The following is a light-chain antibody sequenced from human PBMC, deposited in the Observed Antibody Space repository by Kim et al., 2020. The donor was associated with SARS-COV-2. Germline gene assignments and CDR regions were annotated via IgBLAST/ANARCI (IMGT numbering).Light chain of an antibody. V-gene: IGLV2-14*03. CDR3: SSYTSTKTLV. Sequence: QSALTQPASVSGSPGQSITISCTGTSSDVGGYNYVSWYQQHPGKAPKLMIYDVSDRPSGVSNRFSGSKSGNTVSLTISGLQAEDEADYYCSSYTSTKTLVFGTGTKVTVL. CDR2: DVS. CDR1: SSDVGGYNY. J-gene: IGLJ1*01.